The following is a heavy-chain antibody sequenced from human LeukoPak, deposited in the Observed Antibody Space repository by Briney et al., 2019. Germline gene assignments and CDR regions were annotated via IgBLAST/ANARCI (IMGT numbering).Heavy chain of an antibody. V-gene: IGHV1-46*01. CDR1: GYTLTSYY. CDR2: INPTVGDT. J-gene: IGHJ3*02. Sequence: ASVKVSCKASGYTLTSYYMHWVRQAPGQGLEWMGIINPTVGDTIYAQKFQGRVTMTRDMSTSTVYMELSSLRSVDTAVYYCARYGFSSSWQGGWHAFDIWGQGTMVTVSS. D-gene: IGHD6-13*01. CDR3: ARYGFSSSWQGGWHAFDI.